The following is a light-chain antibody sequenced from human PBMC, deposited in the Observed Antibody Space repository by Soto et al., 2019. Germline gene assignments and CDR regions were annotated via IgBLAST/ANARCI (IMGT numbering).Light chain of an antibody. CDR2: EAS. J-gene: IGKJ5*01. CDR3: QHYGSSPPIT. Sequence: EIMLTQSPATLSLSPGERATLSCRASQSVSSDLAWYQQKPGQTPRLLIYEASNRATGIPARFSGSGSGTDFTLTISRVEPEDFAVYYCQHYGSSPPITFGQGTRLEIK. CDR1: QSVSSD. V-gene: IGKV3-20*01.